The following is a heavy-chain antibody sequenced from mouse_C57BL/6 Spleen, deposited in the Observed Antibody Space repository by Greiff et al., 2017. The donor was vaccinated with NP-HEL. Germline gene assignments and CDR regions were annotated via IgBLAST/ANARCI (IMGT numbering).Heavy chain of an antibody. Sequence: VQLQQSGADLAKPGASVKLSCKASGYTFTSYWMHWVKQRPGQGLEWIGYINPSSGYTKSNQKFKDKATLTADKSTRTAYMQLSSLIYEDSAVYYCANGVEGPHFDYWGQGTTLTVSS. J-gene: IGHJ2*01. D-gene: IGHD1-1*01. CDR3: ANGVEGPHFDY. CDR1: GYTFTSYW. CDR2: INPSSGYT. V-gene: IGHV1-7*01.